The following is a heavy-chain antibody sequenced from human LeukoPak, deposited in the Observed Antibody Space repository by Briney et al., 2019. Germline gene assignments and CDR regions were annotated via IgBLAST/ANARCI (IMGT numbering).Heavy chain of an antibody. D-gene: IGHD6-13*01. J-gene: IGHJ6*02. CDR1: GDSISSYY. CDR2: IYTSGST. CDR3: ARDSGRVAAAGTKVYYYGMDV. V-gene: IGHV4-4*07. Sequence: SETLSLTCTVSGDSISSYYWSWIRQPAGKGLEWIGRIYTSGSTKFNPSLKSRVTMSVDTSKNQLSLKLSSVIAADTAVYYCARDSGRVAAAGTKVYYYGMDVWGQGTTVTVSS.